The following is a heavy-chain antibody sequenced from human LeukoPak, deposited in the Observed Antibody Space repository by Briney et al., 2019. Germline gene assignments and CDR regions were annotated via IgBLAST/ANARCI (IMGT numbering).Heavy chain of an antibody. CDR3: ARHHVTPEAFDI. D-gene: IGHD4-23*01. Sequence: SQTLSRTCTVSGGSISSCSYYWSWIRQPAGKGLEWIGRISTSGSTNYNPSLKSRVTISVDTSKNQFSLKLSSVTAADTAVYYCARHHVTPEAFDIWGQGTMVTVSS. V-gene: IGHV4-61*02. J-gene: IGHJ3*02. CDR1: GGSISSCSYY. CDR2: ISTSGST.